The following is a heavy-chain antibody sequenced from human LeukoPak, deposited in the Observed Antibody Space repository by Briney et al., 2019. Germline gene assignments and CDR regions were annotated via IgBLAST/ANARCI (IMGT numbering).Heavy chain of an antibody. CDR3: ARDRQCGY. Sequence: SVTVSCMASVYTFTSYGISWVRQPPGQGLAWMGWISAYNGNTNYAPKLQGRVTMTTDTSTSTAYMELRSLRSDDTAVYYCARDRQCGYWGQGTLVTVSS. D-gene: IGHD2-21*01. CDR1: VYTFTSYG. V-gene: IGHV1-18*01. J-gene: IGHJ4*02. CDR2: ISAYNGNT.